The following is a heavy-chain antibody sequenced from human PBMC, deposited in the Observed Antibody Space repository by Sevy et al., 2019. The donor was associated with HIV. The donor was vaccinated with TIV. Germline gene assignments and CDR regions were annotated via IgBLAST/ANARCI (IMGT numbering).Heavy chain of an antibody. CDR2: TNEDGSTK. J-gene: IGHJ4*02. V-gene: IGHV3-7*01. CDR1: GFNIRTHW. CDR3: VRALLKADSL. Sequence: GGSLRLSCAASGFNIRTHWMLWVRQAPGKGLEWVANTNEDGSTKYYLDSVKGRFTISRDNAENSVFLQMNSLRVEDTAVYYCVRALLKADSLWGQGTLVTVSS. D-gene: IGHD1-26*01.